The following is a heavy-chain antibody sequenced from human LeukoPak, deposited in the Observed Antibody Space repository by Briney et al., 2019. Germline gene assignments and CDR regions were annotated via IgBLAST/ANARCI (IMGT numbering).Heavy chain of an antibody. CDR3: ARDMYSGSPYDY. V-gene: IGHV3-21*01. CDR2: IICSCSYI. CDR1: GLTFSSYS. J-gene: IGHJ4*02. D-gene: IGHD1-1*01. Sequence: GGSLRLSCAASGLTFSSYSMNWVRQAPGKGVEWVSSIICSCSYIYYADSVKGRFTISRDNPKNSLYLQMNSLRAEDTAVYYCARDMYSGSPYDYWGRGTLVTVSS.